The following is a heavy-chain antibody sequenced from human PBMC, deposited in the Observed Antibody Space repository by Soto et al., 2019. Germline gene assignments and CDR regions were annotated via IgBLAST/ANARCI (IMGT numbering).Heavy chain of an antibody. CDR2: ISGSGVST. Sequence: GGSLRLSCAASGCTFSSYAMSWVRQAPGKGLEWVSAISGSGVSTYYADSVKGRFTISRDNSKNTLYLQMNRLRAEATDVYYCSKDIERALGSCNDSWGQGTLVTVSS. CDR3: SKDIERALGSCNDS. D-gene: IGHD3-10*01. J-gene: IGHJ5*01. V-gene: IGHV3-23*01. CDR1: GCTFSSYA.